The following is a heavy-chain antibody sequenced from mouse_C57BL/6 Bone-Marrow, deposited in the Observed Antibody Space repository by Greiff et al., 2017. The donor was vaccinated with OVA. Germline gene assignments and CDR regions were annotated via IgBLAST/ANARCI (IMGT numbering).Heavy chain of an antibody. D-gene: IGHD1-1*01. CDR2: INPSTGGT. CDR3: ARPVVAPYAMDY. V-gene: IGHV1-42*01. Sequence: EVQGVESGPELVKPGASVKISCKASGYSFTGYYMNWVKQSPEKSLEWIGEINPSTGGTTYNQKFKAKATLTVDKSSSTAYMQLKSLTSEDSAVYYCARPVVAPYAMDYWGQGTSVTVSS. J-gene: IGHJ4*01. CDR1: GYSFTGYY.